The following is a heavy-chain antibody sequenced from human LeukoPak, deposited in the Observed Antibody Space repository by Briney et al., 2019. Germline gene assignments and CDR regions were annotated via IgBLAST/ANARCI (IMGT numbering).Heavy chain of an antibody. D-gene: IGHD6-19*01. J-gene: IGHJ3*02. Sequence: GGSLRLSCAASGFTFSSYWMTWVRQAPGKGLEWVAKMNQDGREKYYVDSVKGRFTISRDNAKNSLYLQMNSLRAEDTAVYYCARDGAVPGAFDIWGQGTMVTVSS. CDR1: GFTFSSYW. CDR3: ARDGAVPGAFDI. V-gene: IGHV3-7*01. CDR2: MNQDGREK.